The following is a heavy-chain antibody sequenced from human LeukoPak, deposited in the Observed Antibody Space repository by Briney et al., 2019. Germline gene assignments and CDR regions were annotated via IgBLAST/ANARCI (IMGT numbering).Heavy chain of an antibody. V-gene: IGHV3-23*01. Sequence: GGSLRLSCAASGFTFSSYAMSWVRQAPGKGLEWVSAISGSGGSTYYADSVKGRFTISRDNSKNTLYLQMNSLRAEDTAVYYCARELRDSSGYYLAPFDYWGQGTLVTVSS. CDR1: GFTFSSYA. J-gene: IGHJ4*02. D-gene: IGHD3-22*01. CDR2: ISGSGGST. CDR3: ARELRDSSGYYLAPFDY.